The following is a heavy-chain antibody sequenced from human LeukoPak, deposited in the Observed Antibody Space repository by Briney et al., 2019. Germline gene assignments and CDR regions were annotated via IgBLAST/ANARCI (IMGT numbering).Heavy chain of an antibody. Sequence: ASVKVSCKASGGTFSSYAISWVRQAPGQGLEWMGGIIPIFGTANYAQKFQGRVTITTDESTSTAYMELSSLRSEDTAVYYCARLASMPYQLQNAFDIWGQGTMVTVSS. CDR1: GGTFSSYA. D-gene: IGHD2-2*01. V-gene: IGHV1-69*05. J-gene: IGHJ3*02. CDR3: ARLASMPYQLQNAFDI. CDR2: IIPIFGTA.